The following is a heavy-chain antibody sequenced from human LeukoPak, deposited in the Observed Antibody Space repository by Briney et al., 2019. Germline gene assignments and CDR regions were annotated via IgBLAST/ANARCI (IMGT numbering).Heavy chain of an antibody. V-gene: IGHV3-30*18. CDR3: AKDQSWTLRRSDY. D-gene: IGHD3/OR15-3a*01. CDR2: ISYDGSNK. J-gene: IGHJ4*02. Sequence: GRSLRLSCAASGFTFSNYGMHWVRQAPGKGLEWVAVISYDGSNKYYADSVKGRFTVSRDNSKNTLYLQMNSLRGEDTAVYYCAKDQSWTLRRSDYWGQGTLVTVSS. CDR1: GFTFSNYG.